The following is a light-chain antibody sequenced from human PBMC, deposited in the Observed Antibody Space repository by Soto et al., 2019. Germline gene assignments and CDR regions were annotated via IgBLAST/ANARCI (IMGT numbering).Light chain of an antibody. V-gene: IGKV3-11*01. Sequence: EIVLTHSPATLSLSPGKRATLSCRASQSVSSYLAWYQQKPGQAPRLLIYDASNRATGIPARFSGSGSGTEFTLTISSLQSEDFAVYYRQQYHKWPITFGQGTRLEIK. CDR1: QSVSSY. CDR2: DAS. CDR3: QQYHKWPIT. J-gene: IGKJ5*01.